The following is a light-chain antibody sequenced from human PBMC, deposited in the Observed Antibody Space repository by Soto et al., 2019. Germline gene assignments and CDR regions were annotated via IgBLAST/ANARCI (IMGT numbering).Light chain of an antibody. CDR1: QSVSRN. CDR2: GAS. J-gene: IGKJ5*01. Sequence: EIVMTQSPATLSVSPGEGATLSCRASQSVSRNLAWYQQKPGQAPRLLIYGASARATGVPARFSGGGSGTEFTLTISSLQSEDFAVYYCQHYSNWPPLTFGQGTRLEI. CDR3: QHYSNWPPLT. V-gene: IGKV3-15*01.